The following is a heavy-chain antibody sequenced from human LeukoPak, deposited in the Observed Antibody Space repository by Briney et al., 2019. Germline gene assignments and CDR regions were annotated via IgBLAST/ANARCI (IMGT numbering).Heavy chain of an antibody. D-gene: IGHD6-19*01. CDR1: GGSFSGYY. V-gene: IGHV4-34*01. Sequence: PSETLSLTCAVYGGSFSGYYWSWIRQPPGKGLEWIGEINHSGSTNYNPSLKSRVTISVDTSKNQFSLKLSSVTAADTAVYYCARDGWSGWYYFDYRGQGTLVTVSS. CDR2: INHSGST. J-gene: IGHJ4*02. CDR3: ARDGWSGWYYFDY.